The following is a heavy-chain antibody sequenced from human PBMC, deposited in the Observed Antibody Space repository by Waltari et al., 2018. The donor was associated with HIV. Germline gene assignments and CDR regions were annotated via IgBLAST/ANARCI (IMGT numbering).Heavy chain of an antibody. J-gene: IGHJ4*02. V-gene: IGHV1-18*01. CDR3: ARDGPDYGDYVNFDY. D-gene: IGHD4-17*01. CDR2: VSAYNGKT. Sequence: QVQLVQSGAEVKKPGASVKVSCKASGYTFSHYGISWIRQAPGQGLEWMGWVSAYNGKTNYAQKFQGRVTMTTDTSTSTTNRAYMELRSLRSDDTAVYYCARDGPDYGDYVNFDYWGQGTLVTVSS. CDR1: GYTFSHYG.